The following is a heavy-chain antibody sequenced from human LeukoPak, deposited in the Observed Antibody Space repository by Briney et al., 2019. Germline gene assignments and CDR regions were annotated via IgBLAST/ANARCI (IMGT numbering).Heavy chain of an antibody. CDR2: ISAYNGNT. CDR1: GYTFTSYG. CDR3: AKANRYCDSSGYSRWFDP. J-gene: IGHJ5*02. V-gene: IGHV1-18*01. Sequence: ASVKVSCKASGYTFTSYGISWVRQAPGQGLEWMEWISAYNGNTNYAQKLQGRVTMTTDTSTSTAYMELRSLRSDDTAVYYCAKANRYCDSSGYSRWFDPWGQGTLVTVSS. D-gene: IGHD3-22*01.